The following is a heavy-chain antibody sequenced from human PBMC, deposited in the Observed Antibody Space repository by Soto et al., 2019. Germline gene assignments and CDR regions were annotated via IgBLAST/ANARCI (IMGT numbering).Heavy chain of an antibody. CDR1: GFTFSNAW. Sequence: GGSLRLSCAASGFTFSNAWMNWVRQAPGKGLEWVGRIKSKTDGGTTDYAAPVKGRFTISRDDSKNTLYLQMNSLKTEDTAVYYCTTGDCTNGVCPTYYYYYGMDVWGQGTTVTVSS. J-gene: IGHJ6*02. CDR2: IKSKTDGGTT. V-gene: IGHV3-15*07. D-gene: IGHD2-8*01. CDR3: TTGDCTNGVCPTYYYYYGMDV.